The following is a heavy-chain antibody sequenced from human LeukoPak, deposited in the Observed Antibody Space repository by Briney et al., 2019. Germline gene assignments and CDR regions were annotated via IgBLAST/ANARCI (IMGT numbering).Heavy chain of an antibody. CDR3: ARDRPMVRGVIMDYYYYYMDV. CDR1: GFTFSSYW. CDR2: IKQDGSEK. D-gene: IGHD3-10*01. J-gene: IGHJ6*03. Sequence: PGGSLRLSCAPSGFTFSSYWMSWVRQAPGKGLEWVANIKQDGSEKYYVDSVKGRFTISRDNAKNSLYLQMNSLRAEDTAVYYCARDRPMVRGVIMDYYYYYMDVWGKGTTVTVSS. V-gene: IGHV3-7*01.